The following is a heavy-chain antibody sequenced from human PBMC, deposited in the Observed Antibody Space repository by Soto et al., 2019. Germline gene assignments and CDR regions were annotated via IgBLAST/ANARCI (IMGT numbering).Heavy chain of an antibody. V-gene: IGHV6-1*01. CDR3: ARDPPDFNSGFDF. CDR2: TYYRSKWIS. Sequence: SPTLSLTCAISGDSVSNNRATWNWIRQSPSGGLEWLGRTYYRSKWISDYAMSVKSRISINPDTSKNLISLHLNSVTPEDTAIYSCARDPPDFNSGFDFWGQGTPVTVSS. J-gene: IGHJ4*02. CDR1: GDSVSNNRAT. D-gene: IGHD6-19*01.